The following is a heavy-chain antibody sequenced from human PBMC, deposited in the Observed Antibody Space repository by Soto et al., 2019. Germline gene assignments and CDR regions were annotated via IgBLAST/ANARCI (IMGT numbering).Heavy chain of an antibody. CDR2: IYYSGST. V-gene: IGHV4-30-4*01. Sequence: SETLSLTCTVSGGSISSGDYYWGWIRQPPGKGLEWIGYIYYSGSTYYNPSLKSRVTISVDTSKNQFSLKLSSVTAADTAVYYCARESALWTTADYWGQGTLVTVSS. J-gene: IGHJ4*02. CDR3: ARESALWTTADY. D-gene: IGHD4-17*01. CDR1: GGSISSGDYY.